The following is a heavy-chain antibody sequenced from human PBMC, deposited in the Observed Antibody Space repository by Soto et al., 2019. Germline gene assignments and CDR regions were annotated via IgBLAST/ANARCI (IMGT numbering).Heavy chain of an antibody. CDR2: IIPIFGTA. J-gene: IGHJ5*02. CDR3: ARAGDYYGGNQNWFDP. CDR1: GGTFSNYA. D-gene: IGHD4-17*01. V-gene: IGHV1-69*13. Sequence: ASVKVSCKASGGTFSNYAISWVRQAPGQGLEWMGGIIPIFGTANNAQKFQGRVTITADESMSTAFMELSSLRFEDTAVYYCARAGDYYGGNQNWFDPWGQGTLVTRLL.